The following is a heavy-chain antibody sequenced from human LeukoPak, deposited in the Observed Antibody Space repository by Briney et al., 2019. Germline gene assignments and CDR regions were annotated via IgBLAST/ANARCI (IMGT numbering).Heavy chain of an antibody. D-gene: IGHD3-16*01. V-gene: IGHV3-43*01. J-gene: IGHJ4*02. Sequence: GGSLRLSCAASGFTFDDYTMHWVRQAPGKGLEWVSLISWDGGSTYYADSVKGRFTISRDNSKDSLYLQMNSLRTEDTALYYCAKDSGRGEFDYWGQGTLVTVSS. CDR3: AKDSGRGEFDY. CDR2: ISWDGGST. CDR1: GFTFDDYT.